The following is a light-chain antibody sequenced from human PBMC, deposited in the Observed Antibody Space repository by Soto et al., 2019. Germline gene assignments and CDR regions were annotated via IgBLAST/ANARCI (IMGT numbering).Light chain of an antibody. Sequence: EIVMTQSPATLSVSPGERATLSCRASQSVSSNLAWYQQTPGQAPRLRIYGASTRATGVPARFSGSGSGTEFTLTISSLQSEDFAVYYCQQYNNWPWTFGQGTKVDIK. CDR3: QQYNNWPWT. V-gene: IGKV3-15*01. J-gene: IGKJ1*01. CDR1: QSVSSN. CDR2: GAS.